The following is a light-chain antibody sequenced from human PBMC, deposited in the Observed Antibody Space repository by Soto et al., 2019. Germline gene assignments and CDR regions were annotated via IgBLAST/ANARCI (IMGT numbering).Light chain of an antibody. J-gene: IGLJ3*02. CDR2: STN. CDR1: SGSVSTSFY. Sequence: QTVVTQEPSFSVSPGRTVTLTCGLSSGSVSTSFYPSWYQQTPGQAPRTLIYSTNTRSSGVPDRFSGYIIGNKAALTITGAQADDESDYYFVLYMGGGVGVFGGGTKLPVL. V-gene: IGLV8-61*01. CDR3: VLYMGGGVGV.